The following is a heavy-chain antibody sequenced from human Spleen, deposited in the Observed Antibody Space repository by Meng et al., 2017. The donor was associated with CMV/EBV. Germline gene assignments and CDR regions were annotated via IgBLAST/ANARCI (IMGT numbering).Heavy chain of an antibody. Sequence: FSNAWMSWVRQAPGKGLEWVGRIKSKTDGGTTDYAAPVKGRFTISRDDSKNTLYLQMNSLKTEDTAVYYCTTDPHELFGVEWGMEDYWGQGTLVTVSS. V-gene: IGHV3-15*01. CDR3: TTDPHELFGVEWGMEDY. CDR2: IKSKTDGGTT. D-gene: IGHD3-3*01. CDR1: FSNAW. J-gene: IGHJ4*02.